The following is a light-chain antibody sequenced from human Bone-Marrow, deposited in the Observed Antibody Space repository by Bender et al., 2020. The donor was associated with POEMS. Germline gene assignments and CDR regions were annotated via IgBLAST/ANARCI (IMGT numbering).Light chain of an antibody. Sequence: QSVLTQPPSASGTPGQRVTISCSGSSSNIGGNAVNWWQQLPGTAPKLLIYGNDQRPSGVPDRFSGSKSGTSASLAISGRQSEDEADYFCSSWDGISNGWVFGGGTELTVL. CDR1: SSNIGGNA. V-gene: IGLV1-44*01. CDR2: GND. CDR3: SSWDGISNGWV. J-gene: IGLJ3*02.